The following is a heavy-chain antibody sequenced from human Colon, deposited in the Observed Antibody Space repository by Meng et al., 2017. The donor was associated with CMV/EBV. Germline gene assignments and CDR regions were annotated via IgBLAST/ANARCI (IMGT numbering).Heavy chain of an antibody. CDR3: ARDPGHSASITYDF. J-gene: IGHJ4*02. D-gene: IGHD1-20*01. Sequence: EVQLVESGGGLIQPGASLLFSCAASGLIVGNTYMSWVRQAPGKGLEWVAAIHASGATFYADSVRGRFTISRDTYKNTFYLQLNSLRVEDSATYHCARDPGHSASITYDFWGQGILVTVSS. V-gene: IGHV3-66*01. CDR2: IHASGAT. CDR1: GLIVGNTY.